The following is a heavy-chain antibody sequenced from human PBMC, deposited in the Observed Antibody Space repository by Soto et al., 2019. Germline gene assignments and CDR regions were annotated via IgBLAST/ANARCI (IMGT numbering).Heavy chain of an antibody. Sequence: EVKLLESGGGLVQPGGSMRLSCEASGFPLWMYAMSWVRQAPRKGLEWVSGISGSGTATYYTDSVKGRFTVSRDNSKDTLFLQMNTLRVEDTAVYYCVKDGSSGWPYYYGLDVWGQGTTVTVSS. CDR3: VKDGSSGWPYYYGLDV. CDR1: GFPLWMYA. D-gene: IGHD6-19*01. V-gene: IGHV3-23*01. J-gene: IGHJ6*02. CDR2: ISGSGTAT.